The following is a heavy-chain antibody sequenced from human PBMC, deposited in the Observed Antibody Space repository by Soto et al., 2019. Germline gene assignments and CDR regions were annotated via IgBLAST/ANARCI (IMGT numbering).Heavy chain of an antibody. D-gene: IGHD3-10*01. CDR3: ARGPRLLWFGSYYMDV. Sequence: GGSLRLSCAASGFTFSSYSMNWVRQAPGKGLEWVSSISSSSSYIYYADSVKGRFTISRDNAKNSLYLQMNSLRAEDTAVYYCARGPRLLWFGSYYMDVWGKGTTVTVSS. CDR1: GFTFSSYS. V-gene: IGHV3-21*01. CDR2: ISSSSSYI. J-gene: IGHJ6*03.